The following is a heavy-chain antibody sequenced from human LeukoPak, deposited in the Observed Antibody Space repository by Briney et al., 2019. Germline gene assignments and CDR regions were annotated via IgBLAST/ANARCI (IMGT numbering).Heavy chain of an antibody. CDR1: GFTVSSNE. CDR2: ISGSGDAT. D-gene: IGHD6-19*01. Sequence: GGSLRPSCAASGFTVSSNEMSWVRQAPVKGLEWVSTISGSGDATYYADSVKGRFTISRDNSKNTLYLQMNSLRAEDTAVYYCAKRSGFKAVAGTLDYWGQGTLVTVSS. V-gene: IGHV3-23*01. J-gene: IGHJ4*02. CDR3: AKRSGFKAVAGTLDY.